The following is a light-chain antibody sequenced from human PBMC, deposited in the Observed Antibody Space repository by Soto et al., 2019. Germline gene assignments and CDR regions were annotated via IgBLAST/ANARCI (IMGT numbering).Light chain of an antibody. CDR1: QSVAGT. CDR2: GVS. CDR3: QQSNNWPPWT. Sequence: EIVMTHSPATLSVSAGETATLSCRASQSVAGTLAWYKQKPGQPHRLLIYGVSTRATSVPARFSGSGSETDFSLTISSLQIEDFARYHCQQSNNWPPWTLGQGTKVDIK. V-gene: IGKV3-15*01. J-gene: IGKJ1*01.